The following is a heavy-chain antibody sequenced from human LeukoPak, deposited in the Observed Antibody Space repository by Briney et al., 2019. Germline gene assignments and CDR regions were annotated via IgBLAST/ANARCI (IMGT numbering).Heavy chain of an antibody. V-gene: IGHV3-33*03. J-gene: IGHJ4*02. CDR2: IWHDGSQK. CDR1: GFSFSTYC. CDR3: ANNFDY. Sequence: GRCLRLSSAATGFSFSTYCMHWIRQAPGKGLERVARIWHDGSQKNSADSVKGQSSISRVKSKNTLYLQMNSLRAEDTAIYYCANNFDYWGQGTLVTVYS.